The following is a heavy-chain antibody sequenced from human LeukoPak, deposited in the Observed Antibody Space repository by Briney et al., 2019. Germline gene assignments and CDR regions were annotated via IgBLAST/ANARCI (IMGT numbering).Heavy chain of an antibody. J-gene: IGHJ5*02. V-gene: IGHV4-59*01. CDR2: IYYSGST. D-gene: IGHD6-13*01. Sequence: SETLSLTCTVSGGSISSYYWSWIRQPTGKGVEWFGYIYYSGSTNYNPSLKSRVTISVDTSKNQFSLKLSSVTAADTAVYYCARIAAAGKVGGFDPWGQGTLVTVSS. CDR3: ARIAAAGKVGGFDP. CDR1: GGSISSYY.